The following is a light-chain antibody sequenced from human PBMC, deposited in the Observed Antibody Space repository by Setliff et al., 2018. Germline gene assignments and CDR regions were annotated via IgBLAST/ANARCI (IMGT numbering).Light chain of an antibody. J-gene: IGLJ1*01. CDR3: CSYAGYYTDNYV. CDR2: DVG. CDR1: SSDVGGYHY. V-gene: IGLV2-11*01. Sequence: QSALTQPRSVSGSPGQSVTISCTGASSDVGGYHYVSWYQQHPGKPPKLMIYDVGKRPSGVPIRFSGSKSGNTASLTISGLQAEDEADYYCCSYAGYYTDNYVFGTGTK.